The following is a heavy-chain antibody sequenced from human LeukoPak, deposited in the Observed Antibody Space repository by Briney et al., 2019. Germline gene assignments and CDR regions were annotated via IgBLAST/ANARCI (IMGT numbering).Heavy chain of an antibody. CDR1: GSTIGSFW. D-gene: IGHD2-21*01. V-gene: IGHV3-7*01. Sequence: PGGSLRPSCAAAGSTIGSFWMSWVRQAPGKGPEWLATIKYDAGTRYYADSRRGRSTISRDNAQNPLYLQINSLRAEDTAIYYFAIIGTPGETEYYRLWGQGTRVTVSS. CDR3: AIIGTPGETEYYRL. J-gene: IGHJ1*01. CDR2: IKYDAGTR.